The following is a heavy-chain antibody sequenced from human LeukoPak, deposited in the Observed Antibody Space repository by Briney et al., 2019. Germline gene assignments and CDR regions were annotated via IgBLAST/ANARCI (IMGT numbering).Heavy chain of an antibody. CDR2: IRSKVFGGTT. D-gene: IGHD6-19*01. CDR1: GFAFGDYA. CDR3: ARDLVAVAGDYYYYAMDV. J-gene: IGHJ6*02. Sequence: PGGSLRLSCTASGFAFGDYAMSWVRQGPEKGLEWVGFIRSKVFGGTTEYAASVKGRFTISRDDSKSIAYLQMNSLKTEDTAVYYCARDLVAVAGDYYYYAMDVWGQGTTVTVSS. V-gene: IGHV3-49*04.